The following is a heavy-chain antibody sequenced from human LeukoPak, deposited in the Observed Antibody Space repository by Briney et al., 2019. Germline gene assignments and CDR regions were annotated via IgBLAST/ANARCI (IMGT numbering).Heavy chain of an antibody. CDR1: GYTFTGYY. D-gene: IGHD6-13*01. Sequence: SSEQVPCKASGYTFTGYYMHWVRQAPRQGLEWMGWINPNSGDTNYAQKFQGRVTMTRNTSISTAYMELSRLRSDDTAVYYGSRGKRDEYIGEAWFDPWGQGTLVTVSS. CDR3: SRGKRDEYIGEAWFDP. J-gene: IGHJ5*02. V-gene: IGHV1-2*02. CDR2: INPNSGDT.